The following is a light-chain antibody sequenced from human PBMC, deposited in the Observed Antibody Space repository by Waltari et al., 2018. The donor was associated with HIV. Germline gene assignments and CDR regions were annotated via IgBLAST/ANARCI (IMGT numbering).Light chain of an antibody. CDR3: SSYTSLTTLV. J-gene: IGLJ3*02. CDR1: SGDGHNYHY. Sequence: QSALTQPASLSGSPGQSLTFSGTGPSGDGHNYHYVSQSQQHPGKDPKLSIYEVTTRPSGVSSRFSGSKSGNTASLTISGLQPDDEAHYYCSSYTSLTTLVFGGGTKVTVL. V-gene: IGLV2-14*01. CDR2: EVT.